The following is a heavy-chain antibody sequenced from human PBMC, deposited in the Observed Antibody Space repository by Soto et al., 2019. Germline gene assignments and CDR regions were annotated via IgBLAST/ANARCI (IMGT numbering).Heavy chain of an antibody. Sequence: SETLSLTCTVSGGSISSSSYYWGWIRQPPGKGLEWIGSIYYSGSTYYNPSLKSRVTISVDTSKNQFSLKLSSVTAADTAVYYCARHNSSSMYYYYYMDVWGKGTTVTVSS. CDR1: GGSISSSSYY. V-gene: IGHV4-39*01. D-gene: IGHD6-6*01. J-gene: IGHJ6*03. CDR3: ARHNSSSMYYYYYMDV. CDR2: IYYSGST.